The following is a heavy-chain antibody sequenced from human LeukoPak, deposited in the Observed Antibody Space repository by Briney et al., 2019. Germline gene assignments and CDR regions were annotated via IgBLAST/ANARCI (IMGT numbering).Heavy chain of an antibody. Sequence: PGGSLRLSCAASGFTFSSYGMHWVRQAPGKGLEWAAFVRLDGINKYYADSVKGRFTISRDNSKNTLYLQMNSLRAEDTAVYYCAKGYSSGSGYYDYWGQGTLVTVSS. CDR3: AKGYSSGSGYYDY. J-gene: IGHJ4*02. CDR1: GFTFSSYG. D-gene: IGHD6-19*01. V-gene: IGHV3-30*02. CDR2: VRLDGINK.